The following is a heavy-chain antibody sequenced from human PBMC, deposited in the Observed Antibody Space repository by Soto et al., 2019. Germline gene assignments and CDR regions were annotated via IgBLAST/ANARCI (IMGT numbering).Heavy chain of an antibody. CDR1: VYTFTSSG. J-gene: IGHJ4*02. Sequence: QVQLVQSGAEVKKPGASVKVPCKASVYTFTSSGFSWVRQAPGQGLEWMACISAYNGETHYAQKFQGRVTMTTDTSTSTSYMELRSLRSDDTAVYYCARDSGRYMYDSDWGQGTLVTVSS. D-gene: IGHD1-26*01. V-gene: IGHV1-18*01. CDR2: ISAYNGET. CDR3: ARDSGRYMYDSD.